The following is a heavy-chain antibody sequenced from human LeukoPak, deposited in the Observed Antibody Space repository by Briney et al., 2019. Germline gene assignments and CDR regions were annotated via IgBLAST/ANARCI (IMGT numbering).Heavy chain of an antibody. Sequence: SQTLSLTCAISGXSVSSKSAAWNWIRQSPSRGLELLGRTYYRSKWNNHYAVSVKSRITINADTSKNQFSLQLNSVTPEDTAVYYCARNSADLDYWGRGILVTVSS. V-gene: IGHV6-1*01. D-gene: IGHD1-26*01. CDR1: GXSVSSKSAA. CDR2: TYYRSKWNN. J-gene: IGHJ4*02. CDR3: ARNSADLDY.